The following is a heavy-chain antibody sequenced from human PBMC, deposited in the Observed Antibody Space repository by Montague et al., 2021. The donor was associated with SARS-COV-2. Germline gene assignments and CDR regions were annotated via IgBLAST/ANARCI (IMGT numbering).Heavy chain of an antibody. V-gene: IGHV3-7*03. D-gene: IGHD3-3*01. J-gene: IGHJ4*02. CDR3: ARGDDFWGGYYPGHFAH. CDR1: GFTFSSYW. Sequence: SLRLSCAASGFTFSSYWMSWVRQAPGKGLEWVANIKEDGSDKYFVDSVKGRFTISRDNAKESLYLQMNSLRADDTAVYYCARGDDFWGGYYPGHFAHWGQGILVIVSS. CDR2: IKEDGSDK.